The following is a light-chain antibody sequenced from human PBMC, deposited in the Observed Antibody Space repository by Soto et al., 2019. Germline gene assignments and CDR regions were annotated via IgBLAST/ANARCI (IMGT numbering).Light chain of an antibody. Sequence: DIQLTQSPSTLSASVGDRVTITCRASQSISNYLAWYQQKPGKAPKVLIYKASSLESGVPSRFSCSGSGTEFTLTISSLQPAASATYYCPPGDSYWTFGQGTKVEIK. J-gene: IGKJ1*01. CDR1: QSISNY. CDR3: PPGDSYWT. V-gene: IGKV1-5*03. CDR2: KAS.